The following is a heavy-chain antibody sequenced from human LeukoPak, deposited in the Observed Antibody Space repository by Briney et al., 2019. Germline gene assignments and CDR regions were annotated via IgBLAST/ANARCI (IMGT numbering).Heavy chain of an antibody. Sequence: PGGSLRLSCAASGFTFSSYEMNWVRQAPGKGLEWVSYISSSGSTICYADSVEGRFTISRDNAKNSLYLQMNSLRAEDTAVYYCARDRSYANDYWGQGTLVTVSS. J-gene: IGHJ4*02. V-gene: IGHV3-48*03. CDR2: ISSSGSTI. CDR3: ARDRSYANDY. CDR1: GFTFSSYE. D-gene: IGHD1-26*01.